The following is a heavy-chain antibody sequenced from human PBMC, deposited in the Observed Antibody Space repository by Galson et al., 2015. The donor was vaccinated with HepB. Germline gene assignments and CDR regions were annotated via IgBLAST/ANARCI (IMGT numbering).Heavy chain of an antibody. Sequence: SVKVSCKVSGYTLTELSMHWVRQAPGKGLEWMVGFDPEDGETIYAQKFQGRVTMTEDTSTDTAYMELSSLRSEDTAVYYCATGYYCSGGNCYPGRWFDPWGQGTLVTVSS. D-gene: IGHD2-15*01. CDR2: FDPEDGET. J-gene: IGHJ5*02. V-gene: IGHV1-24*01. CDR1: GYTLTELS. CDR3: ATGYYCSGGNCYPGRWFDP.